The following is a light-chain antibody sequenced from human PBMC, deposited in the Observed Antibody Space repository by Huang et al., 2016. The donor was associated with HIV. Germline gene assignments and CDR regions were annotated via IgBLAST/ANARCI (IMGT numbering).Light chain of an antibody. CDR3: QQLYIYPLI. Sequence: IQLTQSPSSLSASVGDRVTITCRASQGISSYLAWYQHKPGKAPKLLIYAASTLQSGVPSRFTGSGSGTDFTLTISNLQPEDFATYYCQQLYIYPLIFGGGTEVEIK. J-gene: IGKJ4*01. CDR2: AAS. CDR1: QGISSY. V-gene: IGKV1-9*01.